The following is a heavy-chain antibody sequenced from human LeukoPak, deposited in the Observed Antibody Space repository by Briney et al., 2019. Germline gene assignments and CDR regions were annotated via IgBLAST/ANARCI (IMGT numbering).Heavy chain of an antibody. Sequence: GGSLRLSCAASGFTFSSNYMSWVRQAPGKGLEWVSVIYSGGSTYYSDSAKGRFTISRDNSKNTLHLQMTSLRAQDTAVYYCARDLGSNGYYYGMDVWGQGTTVTVSS. CDR1: GFTFSSNY. CDR3: ARDLGSNGYYYGMDV. V-gene: IGHV3-53*01. D-gene: IGHD4-11*01. CDR2: IYSGGST. J-gene: IGHJ6*02.